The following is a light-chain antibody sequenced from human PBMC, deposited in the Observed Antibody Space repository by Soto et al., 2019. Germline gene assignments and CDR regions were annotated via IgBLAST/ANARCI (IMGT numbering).Light chain of an antibody. CDR3: QQLKSYPIR. J-gene: IGKJ3*01. V-gene: IGKV1-9*01. Sequence: DIQLTQSPSFLSASVGDRVTITCRASQGINSYLGWYQQKPGKAPKLLIYAASTVQSGVPSRFSGSGSGTQFTLIISSLQHEDFATYYCQQLKSYPIRFGPGTKVDI. CDR2: AAS. CDR1: QGINSY.